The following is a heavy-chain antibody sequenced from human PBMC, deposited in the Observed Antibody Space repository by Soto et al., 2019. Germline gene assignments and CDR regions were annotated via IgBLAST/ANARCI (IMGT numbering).Heavy chain of an antibody. Sequence: ASVNVSCKSSGYTFTSYCMSWVRQAPGQGLEWMGWISAYNGNTNYAQKLQGRVTMTTDTSTSTAYMELRSLRSDDTAVYYCARGGAQTYYYGMDVWGQGTTVTV. V-gene: IGHV1-18*04. CDR2: ISAYNGNT. CDR1: GYTFTSYC. CDR3: ARGGAQTYYYGMDV. D-gene: IGHD1-26*01. J-gene: IGHJ6*02.